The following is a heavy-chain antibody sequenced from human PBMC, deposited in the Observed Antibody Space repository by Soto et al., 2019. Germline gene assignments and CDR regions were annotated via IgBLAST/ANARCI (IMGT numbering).Heavy chain of an antibody. Sequence: QVQLLQSGAEVKKPGASVKVSCKASGDTFTANYIHWERQAPRQGFEWMGWINPKSGGTKYPQKFQAMVTKTRDTSLSTVYMTLTRLTSDDTAVYYCARDLAKGGGSAGFDYWGQGTLVTVSS. CDR1: GDTFTANY. CDR2: INPKSGGT. V-gene: IGHV1-2*02. D-gene: IGHD1-26*01. J-gene: IGHJ4*02. CDR3: ARDLAKGGGSAGFDY.